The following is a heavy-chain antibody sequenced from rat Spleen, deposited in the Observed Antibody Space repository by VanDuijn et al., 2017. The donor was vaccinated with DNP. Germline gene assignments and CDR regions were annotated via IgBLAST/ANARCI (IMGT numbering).Heavy chain of an antibody. D-gene: IGHD1-3*01. CDR3: ARHGRITTVATYWFFDF. CDR2: MSPTSRSS. J-gene: IGHJ1*01. V-gene: IGHV5-25*01. Sequence: EVQLVESGENLVQPGRSMKLSCAASGFSFSDFDMAWVRQAPTKGLEWVACMSPTSRSSYYRDSVKGRFTVSRDDAKSTLYLQMDSLRSEDTATYFCARHGRITTVATYWFFDFWGPGTMVTVSS. CDR1: GFSFSDFD.